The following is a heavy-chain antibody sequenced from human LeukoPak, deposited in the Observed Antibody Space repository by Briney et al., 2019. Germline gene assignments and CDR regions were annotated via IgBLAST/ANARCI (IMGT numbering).Heavy chain of an antibody. CDR2: INHSGST. Sequence: SETLSLTCAVYGGSFSGYYWSWIRQPPGKGLEWIGEINHSGSTNYNPSLKSRVTISVDTSKYQFSLKLSSVTAADTAVYYCARAYSSSWYYYYGMDVWGQGTTVTVSS. D-gene: IGHD6-13*01. CDR3: ARAYSSSWYYYYGMDV. CDR1: GGSFSGYY. J-gene: IGHJ6*02. V-gene: IGHV4-34*01.